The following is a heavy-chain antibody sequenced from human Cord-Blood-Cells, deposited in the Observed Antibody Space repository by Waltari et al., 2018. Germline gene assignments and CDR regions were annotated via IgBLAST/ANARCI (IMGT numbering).Heavy chain of an antibody. CDR1: GYTFTGYY. D-gene: IGHD7-27*01. V-gene: IGHV1-2*04. CDR3: ARDGRLTGDNRLDY. J-gene: IGHJ4*02. CDR2: INTNRGGT. Sequence: QVQLVQSGAEVKKPGASVKVSCKASGYTFTGYYMHWVRQAPGQGLEWMGWINTNRGGTNYAKKFQGWVTMTRDTSISTAYMELSRLRSDDTAVYYCARDGRLTGDNRLDYWGQGTLVTVSS.